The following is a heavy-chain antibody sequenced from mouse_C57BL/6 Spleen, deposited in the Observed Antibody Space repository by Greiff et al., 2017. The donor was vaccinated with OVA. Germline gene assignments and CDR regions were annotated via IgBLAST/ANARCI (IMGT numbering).Heavy chain of an antibody. J-gene: IGHJ4*01. Sequence: QVQLQQPGAELVKPGASVKLSCKASGYTFTSYWMHWVKQRPGRGLEWIGRIDPNSGGTKYNEKFKSKATLTVDKPSSTAYMQLSSLTSEDSAVYYGAREMWDGYLGAMDYWGQGTSVTVSS. CDR2: IDPNSGGT. CDR1: GYTFTSYW. CDR3: AREMWDGYLGAMDY. D-gene: IGHD2-3*01. V-gene: IGHV1-72*01.